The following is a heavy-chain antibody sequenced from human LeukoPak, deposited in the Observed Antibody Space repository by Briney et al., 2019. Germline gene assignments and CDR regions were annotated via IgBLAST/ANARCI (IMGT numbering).Heavy chain of an antibody. D-gene: IGHD3-10*01. V-gene: IGHV3-21*01. CDR3: ARDLSTYGSNDAFDI. CDR2: ISSSTYI. CDR1: GFTFSRHS. J-gene: IGHJ3*02. Sequence: PGGSLRLSCEVSGFTFSRHSMNWVRQAPGKGLEWVSSISSSTYIYYTDSVKGRFTISRDNAKNSLYLQMNSLRAEDTAVYFCARDLSTYGSNDAFDIWGQGTMLTVSS.